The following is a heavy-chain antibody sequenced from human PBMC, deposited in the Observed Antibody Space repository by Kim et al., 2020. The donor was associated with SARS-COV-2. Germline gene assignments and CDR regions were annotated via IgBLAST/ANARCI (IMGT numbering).Heavy chain of an antibody. J-gene: IGHJ3*02. CDR3: ARDQTYYDFWSGYYSSAFDI. CDR1: GYTFTSYG. Sequence: ASVKVSCKASGYTFTSYGISWVRQAPGQGLEWMGWISAYNGNTNYAQKLQGRVTMTTDTSTSTAYMELRSLRSDDTAVYYCARDQTYYDFWSGYYSSAFDIWGQGTMVTVSS. CDR2: ISAYNGNT. D-gene: IGHD3-3*01. V-gene: IGHV1-18*04.